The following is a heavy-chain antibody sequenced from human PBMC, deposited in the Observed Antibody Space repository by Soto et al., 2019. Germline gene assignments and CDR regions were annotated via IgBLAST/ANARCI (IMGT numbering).Heavy chain of an antibody. CDR2: ISYDGSNK. D-gene: IGHD6-19*01. V-gene: IGHV3-30*18. Sequence: QVQLVESGGGVVQPGRSLRLSCAASGFTFSSYGMHWVRQAPGKGLERVAVISYDGSNKYYADSVKGRFTISRDNSKNTLYLQMNSLRAEDTAVYYCAKDSSGVYDYWGQGTLVTVSS. J-gene: IGHJ4*02. CDR3: AKDSSGVYDY. CDR1: GFTFSSYG.